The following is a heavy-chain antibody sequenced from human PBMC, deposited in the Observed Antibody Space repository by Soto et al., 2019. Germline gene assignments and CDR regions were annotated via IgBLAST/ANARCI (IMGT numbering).Heavy chain of an antibody. D-gene: IGHD3-10*01. J-gene: IGHJ6*03. V-gene: IGHV1-8*01. CDR2: MNPNSGNT. CDR3: ARAVRGNYYYYMDV. Sequence: GASVKVSCKASGYTFTSYDINWVRQAPGQGLEWMGWMNPNSGNTGYAQKFQGRVTMTRNTSISTAYMELSSLRSEDTAVYYCARAVRGNYYYYMDVWGKGTTVTVSS. CDR1: GYTFTSYD.